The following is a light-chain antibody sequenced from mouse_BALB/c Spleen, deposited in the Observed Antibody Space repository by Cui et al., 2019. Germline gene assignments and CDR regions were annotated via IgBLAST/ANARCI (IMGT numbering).Light chain of an antibody. Sequence: ENVLTQSPAIMSASPGEMVTMTCRAISSVSSSYLHWYQQKSGASPKLWIYSTSNLASGVPARFSGSGSGTSYSLTISSVEAEDAATYYCQQYSGYPLITFGAGTKLELK. J-gene: IGKJ5*01. V-gene: IGKV4-57-1*01. CDR1: SSVSSSY. CDR3: QQYSGYPLIT. CDR2: STS.